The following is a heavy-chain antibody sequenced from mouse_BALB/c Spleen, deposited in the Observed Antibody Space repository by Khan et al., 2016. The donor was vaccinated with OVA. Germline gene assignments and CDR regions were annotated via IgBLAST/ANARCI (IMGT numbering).Heavy chain of an antibody. CDR1: GYSITSGYG. Sequence: EVQLQESGPGLVKPSQSLSLTCTVTGYSITSGYGWNWIRQFPGNKLEWMGYISYSGSTNYHPSLKSRISLTRDTSKNQFFLQLNSVTTEDTATYYCARTARIKYWGQGTTLTVSS. D-gene: IGHD1-2*01. V-gene: IGHV3-2*02. J-gene: IGHJ2*01. CDR3: ARTARIKY. CDR2: ISYSGST.